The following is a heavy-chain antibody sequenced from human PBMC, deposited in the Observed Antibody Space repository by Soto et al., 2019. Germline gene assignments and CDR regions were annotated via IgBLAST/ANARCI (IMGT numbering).Heavy chain of an antibody. Sequence: QVQLQESGPGLVKPSETLSLTCTVSGGSISSYYLSWIRQPPGKGLEWIGYIYYSGSTNYNHSLKSRVTIAEATSKNQSALSLGAVAAADAAVYYCERRYDTVFDYWGQGTLVTVSS. D-gene: IGHD3-9*01. CDR3: ERRYDTVFDY. J-gene: IGHJ4*02. CDR1: GGSISSYY. V-gene: IGHV4-59*08. CDR2: IYYSGST.